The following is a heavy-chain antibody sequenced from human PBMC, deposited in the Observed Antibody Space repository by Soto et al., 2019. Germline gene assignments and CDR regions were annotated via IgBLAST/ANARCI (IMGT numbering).Heavy chain of an antibody. CDR2: INPNSGGT. J-gene: IGHJ6*02. D-gene: IGHD3-3*01. CDR1: GYSFTGYY. CDR3: ARYLVSYYDFWSGYFPALGYGMDV. V-gene: IGHV1-2*04. Sequence: ASVKVSCKASGYSFTGYYMHWVRQAPGQGLEWMGWINPNSGGTNYAQKFQGWVTMTRDTSISTAYMELSRLRSDDTAVYYCARYLVSYYDFWSGYFPALGYGMDVWGQGTTVTVSS.